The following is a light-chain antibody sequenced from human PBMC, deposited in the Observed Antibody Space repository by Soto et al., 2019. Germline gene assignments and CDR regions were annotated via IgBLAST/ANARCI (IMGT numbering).Light chain of an antibody. Sequence: DIQMPQSPSTLPASVGDRVTITWRANQSISTWLAWYQQKPGKAPNLLIYKASRLETGVPSRFSGSGSGTEFTLTISFLQPDDFATYYCQQYNSYSPLTFGGGTKVDIK. J-gene: IGKJ4*01. CDR3: QQYNSYSPLT. CDR2: KAS. V-gene: IGKV1-5*03. CDR1: QSISTW.